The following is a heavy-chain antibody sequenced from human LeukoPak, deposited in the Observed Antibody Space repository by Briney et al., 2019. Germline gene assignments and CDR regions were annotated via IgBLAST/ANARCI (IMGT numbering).Heavy chain of an antibody. CDR3: TREGYDSSGYYYYYYGMDV. CDR1: GFTFGDYA. V-gene: IGHV3-49*04. D-gene: IGHD3-22*01. Sequence: GGSLRLSCTASGFTFGDYAMSWVRQAPGKGLEWVGFIRSKAYGGTTEYAASVKGRFTISRDDSKSIAYLQMNSLKTEDTAACYCTREGYDSSGYYYYYYGMDVWGQGTTVTVSS. CDR2: IRSKAYGGTT. J-gene: IGHJ6*02.